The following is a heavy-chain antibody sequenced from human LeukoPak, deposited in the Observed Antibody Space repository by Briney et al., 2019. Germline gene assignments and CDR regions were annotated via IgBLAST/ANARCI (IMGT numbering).Heavy chain of an antibody. J-gene: IGHJ4*02. CDR1: GGSISSSSYY. V-gene: IGHV4-39*07. CDR2: IYYSGST. D-gene: IGHD5-24*01. CDR3: ARVAGDGYKYNYFHY. Sequence: SETPSLTCTVSGGSISSSSYYCGWIRQPPRKGLEWIGSIYYSGSTYYNPSLKGRVTISVDTSKNQFSLKLSSVTAAGTGVYYCARVAGDGYKYNYFHYWGQGTLVTVSS.